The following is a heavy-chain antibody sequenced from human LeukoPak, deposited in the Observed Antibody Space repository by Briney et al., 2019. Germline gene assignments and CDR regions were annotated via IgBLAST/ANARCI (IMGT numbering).Heavy chain of an antibody. V-gene: IGHV4-59*01. CDR2: IYYSGST. CDR3: ARDLPSIAARVGAFDI. D-gene: IGHD6-6*01. J-gene: IGHJ3*02. CDR1: GGSISSYY. Sequence: SETLSLTCTVSGGSISSYYWSWIRQPPGKGLEWIGYIYYSGSTNYNPSLKSRVTISVDTSKNQFSLKLSSVTAADTAVYYCARDLPSIAARVGAFDIWGQGTMVTVSS.